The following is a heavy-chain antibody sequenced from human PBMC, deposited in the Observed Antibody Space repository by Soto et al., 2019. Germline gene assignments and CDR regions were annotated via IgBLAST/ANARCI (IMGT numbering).Heavy chain of an antibody. CDR1: GYTFTSNH. D-gene: IGHD6-19*01. CDR3: ARGGGWDDCDC. Sequence: ASVKVSCKASGYTFTSNHINWVRQATGQGLEWMGWMSPNSGHTGYAQKFQGRVTMTTNTSISTAYMELSSLRSEDTAVYYCARGGGWDDCDCWGRRSRVTV. CDR2: MSPNSGHT. V-gene: IGHV1-8*01. J-gene: IGHJ4*02.